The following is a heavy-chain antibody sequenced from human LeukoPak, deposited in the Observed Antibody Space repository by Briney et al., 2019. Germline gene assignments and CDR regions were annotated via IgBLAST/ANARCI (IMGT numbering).Heavy chain of an antibody. J-gene: IGHJ4*02. D-gene: IGHD5-18*01. Sequence: GSLRLSCAASGFTFSSYEMNWVRQAPGKGLEWVGHIQTKAAGGTTDYAAPVKGRFTISRDDSRNTVYLQMNSLKTEDTAMYYCTTGGYSYHYLYVNWGQGALVSVSS. V-gene: IGHV3-15*01. CDR1: GFTFSSYE. CDR3: TTGGYSYHYLYVN. CDR2: IQTKAAGGTT.